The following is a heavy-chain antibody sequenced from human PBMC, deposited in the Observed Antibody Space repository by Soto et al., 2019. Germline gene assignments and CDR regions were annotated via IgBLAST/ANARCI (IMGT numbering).Heavy chain of an antibody. CDR2: INPNGGGT. J-gene: IGHJ1*01. CDR1: GYRLTNYY. Sequence: ASVKVSCKASGYRLTNYYIHWVRQAPGQGLEWMGWINPNGGGTNYAQNFQGRVTMTRDTSISTVYMELSRLRSDDTAVYYCARDYYESTVTTSWGQGTLVTVSS. D-gene: IGHD3-22*01. CDR3: ARDYYESTVTTS. V-gene: IGHV1-2*02.